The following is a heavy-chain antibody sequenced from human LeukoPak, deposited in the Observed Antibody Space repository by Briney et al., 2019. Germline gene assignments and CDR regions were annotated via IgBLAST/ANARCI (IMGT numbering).Heavy chain of an antibody. CDR1: GGSISSNSYY. J-gene: IGHJ4*02. CDR2: IYYSGTT. Sequence: PSETLSLTCTVAGGSISSNSYYWDWLRHPPGSGWEWIGTIYYSGTTYYNPSLKTRVSISVDTSKNQFSLKLTSVTAADTAVYYCARHSGSFYGQYDYWGQGTLVTVSS. V-gene: IGHV4-39*01. CDR3: ARHSGSFYGQYDY. D-gene: IGHD1-26*01.